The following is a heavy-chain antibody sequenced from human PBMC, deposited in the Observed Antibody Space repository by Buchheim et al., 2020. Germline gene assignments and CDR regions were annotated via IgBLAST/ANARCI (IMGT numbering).Heavy chain of an antibody. CDR1: GFSFGNTW. CDR3: SRKLEE. CDR2: IKEDGSET. V-gene: IGHV3-7*01. Sequence: EVQLVESGGGLVQPGGSLRLSCAASGFSFGNTWMDWVRQAPGKGLEWVANIKEDGSETYYVDSVRGRFTISRDNATNLLYLQMNTLRDEDTAVYYCSRKLEEWGQGTL. J-gene: IGHJ4*02. D-gene: IGHD6-6*01.